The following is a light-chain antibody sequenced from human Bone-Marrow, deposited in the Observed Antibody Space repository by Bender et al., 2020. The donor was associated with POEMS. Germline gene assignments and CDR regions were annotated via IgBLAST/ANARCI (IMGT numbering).Light chain of an antibody. J-gene: IGLJ3*02. CDR3: QSCDSSLGGFV. CDR2: GYN. V-gene: IGLV1-40*01. CDR1: SSNTGSGYD. Sequence: HSVLTHPPSVSGPPGHRVTISCTGSSSNTGSGYDINWYQHLPGTAPKLLIYGYNNRPSGVPDRFSGSKSGTSASLASTRLQAEDVCAHYRQSCDSSLGGFVFGGVTTLTVL.